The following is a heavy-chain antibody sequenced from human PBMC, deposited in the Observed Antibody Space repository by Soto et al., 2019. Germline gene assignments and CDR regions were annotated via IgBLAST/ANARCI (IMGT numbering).Heavy chain of an antibody. V-gene: IGHV3-30*18. J-gene: IGHJ5*02. CDR3: AKSLAVAAGWFDP. CDR1: GFTFNTYG. D-gene: IGHD6-19*01. CDR2: ISYDGSNE. Sequence: GSLRLSCAASGFTFNTYGMHWVRQAPGKGLEWVAFISYDGSNEYYADSVKGRFTISRDNSKNTVFLQMNSLRGEDTAVYYCAKSLAVAAGWFDPWGQGALVTVSS.